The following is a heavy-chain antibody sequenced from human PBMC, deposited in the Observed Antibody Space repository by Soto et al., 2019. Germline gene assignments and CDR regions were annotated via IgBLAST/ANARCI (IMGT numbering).Heavy chain of an antibody. J-gene: IGHJ4*02. CDR3: ARQQAMDY. CDR1: GYTFVNYE. V-gene: IGHV1-8*01. CDR2: MNPHSGDT. Sequence: ASVKVSCKASGYTFVNYEINWVRQATGQGLEWLGWMNPHSGDTFYAQNFQGRVTMTRNTSITTAYMELNSLKSEDTAVYYCARQQAMDYWGQGTLVTVSS.